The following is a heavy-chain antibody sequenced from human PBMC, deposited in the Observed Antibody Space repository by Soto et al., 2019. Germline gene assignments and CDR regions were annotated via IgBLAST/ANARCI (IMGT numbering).Heavy chain of an antibody. D-gene: IGHD6-19*01. V-gene: IGHV3-23*01. CDR2: ISGSGGST. Sequence: EVQLLESGGGLVQPGGSLRLSCAASGFTFSSYAMSWVRQAPGKGLDWVSAISGSGGSTYYADSVKGRFTISRDNSKNTLYLQMNSLRAEDTAVYYCAKLGSGFLNYYYYMDVWGKGTTVTVSS. CDR3: AKLGSGFLNYYYYMDV. J-gene: IGHJ6*03. CDR1: GFTFSSYA.